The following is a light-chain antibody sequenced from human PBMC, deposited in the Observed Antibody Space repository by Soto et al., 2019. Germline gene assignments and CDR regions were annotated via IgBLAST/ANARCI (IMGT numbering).Light chain of an antibody. V-gene: IGKV3-20*01. CDR1: QSVSSNY. J-gene: IGKJ4*02. CDR3: QQYGSSPLT. Sequence: EIVLTQSPGTLSLSPGERATLSCRASQSVSSNYLAWYQQKPGQAPRLLIYGASSKATGIPDRFSGSGSGTDFTLTISSLEHEDFAVYYCQQYGSSPLTFGEGTKVEIK. CDR2: GAS.